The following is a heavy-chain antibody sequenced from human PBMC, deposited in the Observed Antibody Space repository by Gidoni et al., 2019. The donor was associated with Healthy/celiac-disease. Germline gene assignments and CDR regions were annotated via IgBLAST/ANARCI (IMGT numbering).Heavy chain of an antibody. CDR2: IYSGGST. CDR1: GFTVSSNY. Sequence: EVQLVESGGGLVQPGRSLRLSCAASGFTVSSNYMRWVRQAPGKGLEWVSVIYSGGSTYYADSVKGRFTISRDNSKNTLYLQMNSLRAEDTAVYYCARVRVGYDILTGYWSGVYFDYWGQGTLVTVSS. CDR3: ARVRVGYDILTGYWSGVYFDY. V-gene: IGHV3-66*01. D-gene: IGHD3-9*01. J-gene: IGHJ4*02.